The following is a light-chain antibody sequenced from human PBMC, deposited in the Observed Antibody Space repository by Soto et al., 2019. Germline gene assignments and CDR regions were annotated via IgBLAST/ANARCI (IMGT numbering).Light chain of an antibody. CDR1: QSVNSY. CDR3: QRRYGFS. J-gene: IGKJ3*01. CDR2: DAS. V-gene: IGKV3-11*01. Sequence: EVVLTQSPATLSLSPGERATLSCRASQSVNSYLAWYQHKPGQAPRLLIHDASYRATGTPARFSGSGSGTDFTLTISSLEPEDFAVYYCQRRYGFSFGPGTKVDV.